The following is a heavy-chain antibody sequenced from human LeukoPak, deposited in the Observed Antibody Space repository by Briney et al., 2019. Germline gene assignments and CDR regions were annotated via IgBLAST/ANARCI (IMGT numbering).Heavy chain of an antibody. CDR3: ARGTYNWNFMRDYYYYMDV. Sequence: GASVKVSCKASGGTFSSYAISWVRQAPGQGLEWMGGIIPIFGTANYAQKFQGRVTITTDESTSTAYMELSSLRSEDTAVYYCARGTYNWNFMRDYYYYMDVWGKGTTVTVSS. CDR1: GGTFSSYA. D-gene: IGHD1-7*01. J-gene: IGHJ6*03. V-gene: IGHV1-69*05. CDR2: IIPIFGTA.